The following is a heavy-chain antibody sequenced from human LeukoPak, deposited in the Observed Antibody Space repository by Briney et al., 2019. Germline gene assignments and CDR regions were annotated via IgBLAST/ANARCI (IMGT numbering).Heavy chain of an antibody. CDR2: ISSSSSYI. CDR1: GXTFSSYS. J-gene: IGHJ5*02. Sequence: GGSLRLSCAASGXTFSSYSMNWVRQAPGKGLEWVSSISSSSSYIYYADSVKGRFTISRDNAKNSLYLQMNSLRAEDTAVYYCARAPYCSGGSCYSGFDPWGQGTLVTVSS. CDR3: ARAPYCSGGSCYSGFDP. D-gene: IGHD2-15*01. V-gene: IGHV3-21*01.